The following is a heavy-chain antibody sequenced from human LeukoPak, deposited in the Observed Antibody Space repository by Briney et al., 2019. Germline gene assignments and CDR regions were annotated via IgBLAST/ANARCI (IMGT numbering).Heavy chain of an antibody. J-gene: IGHJ6*03. CDR2: ISSNGGST. V-gene: IGHV3-64*01. CDR3: AKHRTAYDILTGYYPPAYYYYMDV. D-gene: IGHD3-9*01. Sequence: GGSLRLSCAASGFTFSSYAMHWVRQAPGKGLEYVSAISSNGGSTYYANSVKGRFTISRDNSKNTLYLQMGSLRAEDMAVYYLAKHRTAYDILTGYYPPAYYYYMDVWGKGTTVTVSS. CDR1: GFTFSSYA.